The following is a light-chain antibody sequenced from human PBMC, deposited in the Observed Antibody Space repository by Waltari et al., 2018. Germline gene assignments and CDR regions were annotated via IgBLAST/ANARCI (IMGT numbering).Light chain of an antibody. CDR2: DAS. CDR1: QSVGRA. J-gene: IGKJ1*01. Sequence: EIVLTQSPGTLALSPGERATLSCRASQSVGRALAWYQQKPGQAPRLLIYDASSRATGISDKFSGSGSGTDFILTFSRVEPEDFAVYFCQMYVRLPVTFGQGTKVEVK. CDR3: QMYVRLPVT. V-gene: IGKV3-20*01.